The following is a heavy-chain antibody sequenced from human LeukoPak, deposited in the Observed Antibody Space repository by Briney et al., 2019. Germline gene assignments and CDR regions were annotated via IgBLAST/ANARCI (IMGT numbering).Heavy chain of an antibody. CDR3: VRGRGAGPGAHFDY. Sequence: PGGSLGLSCAASGLTFSDEYMSWIRQAPGKGLEWVSYISNTGDFIAYADSVKGRFTMSRDNAKNSLYLQMNSLRAEDAAAYYCVRGRGAGPGAHFDYWGQGTLVTVSS. CDR1: GLTFSDEY. CDR2: ISNTGDFI. J-gene: IGHJ4*02. D-gene: IGHD3-10*01. V-gene: IGHV3-11*01.